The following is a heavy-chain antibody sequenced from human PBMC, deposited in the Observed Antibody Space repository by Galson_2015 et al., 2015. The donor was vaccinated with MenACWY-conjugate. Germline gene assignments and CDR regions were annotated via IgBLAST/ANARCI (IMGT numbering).Heavy chain of an antibody. CDR2: INADGSFS. CDR1: GFTFNNYW. Sequence: SLRLSCAASGFTFNNYWITWVRQPPGKGLEWTACINADGSFSNYADSVKGRFTISTDNAKNIVYLQMDGLGDEDTAVYFCASDSNWAFDPWGQGTLVTVSS. J-gene: IGHJ5*02. D-gene: IGHD1-1*01. CDR3: ASDSNWAFDP. V-gene: IGHV3-74*01.